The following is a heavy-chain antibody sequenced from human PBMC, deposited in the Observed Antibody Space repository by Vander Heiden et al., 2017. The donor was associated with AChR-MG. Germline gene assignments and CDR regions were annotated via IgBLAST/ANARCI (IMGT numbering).Heavy chain of an antibody. V-gene: IGHV3-23*01. Sequence: EVQLLESGGGSVEPGGSLRPSCEGSRSIFGRYAMSWVRQAPGKGLEWVSGVNAGGGGAKYADSVRGRFTISRDNSKNTVFLQMNSLRVEDTATYYCVKVYCEVASCFPADNCGQGTLVTVSS. CDR2: VNAGGGGA. D-gene: IGHD2-21*01. J-gene: IGHJ4*02. CDR3: VKVYCEVASCFPADN. CDR1: RSIFGRYA.